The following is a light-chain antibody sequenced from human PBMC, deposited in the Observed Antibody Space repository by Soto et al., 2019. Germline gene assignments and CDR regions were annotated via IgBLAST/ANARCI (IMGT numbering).Light chain of an antibody. Sequence: PGEGATLSCRASQSVSSSYLAWYQQKPGQAPRLLIYGASSRATGIPDRFSGSGSGTDFILTISRLEPEDFAVYYCQQYGSSRWTVGQGTKVDIK. CDR3: QQYGSSRWT. CDR1: QSVSSSY. J-gene: IGKJ1*01. V-gene: IGKV3-20*01. CDR2: GAS.